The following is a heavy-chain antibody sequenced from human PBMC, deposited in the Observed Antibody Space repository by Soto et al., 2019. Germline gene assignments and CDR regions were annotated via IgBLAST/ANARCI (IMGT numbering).Heavy chain of an antibody. J-gene: IGHJ4*02. CDR3: ARAYRLSYFDY. Sequence: SETLSLTCAVSGGSISSSNWWSWVRQPPGKGLEWIGEIYHSGSTNYNPSLKSRVTISLDKSKNQFSMKLRSVTAADTAVYYCARAYRLSYFDYWGQGTMVTVAS. CDR1: GGSISSSNW. CDR2: IYHSGST. D-gene: IGHD3-16*02. V-gene: IGHV4-4*02.